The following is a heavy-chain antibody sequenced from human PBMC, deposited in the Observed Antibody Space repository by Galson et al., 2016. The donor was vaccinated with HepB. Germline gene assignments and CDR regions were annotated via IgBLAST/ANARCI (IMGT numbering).Heavy chain of an antibody. D-gene: IGHD6-19*01. CDR3: AHGAGYFDF. CDR2: IYWDDDK. V-gene: IGHV2-5*02. CDR1: GFSLSTTGVG. Sequence: PALVKPTQSLTLTCTFSGFSLSTTGVGMGWIRQPPGKALEWLALIYWDDDKHYTSSLKSRLTVTKDTSQNQVVLTMTNMDPVDTATYYCAHGAGYFDFWGQGTLVTVAS. J-gene: IGHJ4*02.